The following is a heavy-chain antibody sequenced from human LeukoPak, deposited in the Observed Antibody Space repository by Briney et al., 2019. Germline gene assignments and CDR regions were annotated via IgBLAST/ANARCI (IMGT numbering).Heavy chain of an antibody. Sequence: PGGSLRLSCAASGFTFSSYSMNWVRQAPGKGLEWVSYISSSSAIYYADSVKGRFTISRDNAKNSLYLQMNSLRAEDTAVYYCAREKRGYSYGYCLDYWGQGTLVTVSP. CDR1: GFTFSSYS. CDR3: AREKRGYSYGYCLDY. J-gene: IGHJ4*02. CDR2: ISSSSAI. D-gene: IGHD5-18*01. V-gene: IGHV3-48*01.